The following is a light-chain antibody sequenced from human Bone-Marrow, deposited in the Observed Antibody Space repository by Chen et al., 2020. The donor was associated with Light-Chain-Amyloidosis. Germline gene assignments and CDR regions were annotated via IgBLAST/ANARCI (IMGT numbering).Light chain of an antibody. V-gene: IGLV3-21*02. J-gene: IGLJ3*02. CDR1: NIGSTS. CDR3: QVWDRSSDRPV. CDR2: DDS. Sequence: SYVLTQPSSVSAAPGQKATIACGGANIGSTSVHWYKQTPGQAPLLVVYDDSDRRSGIPERLSGSNSGNTAALTISRVEAGDEADYSCQVWDRSSDRPVFGGGTKLTVL.